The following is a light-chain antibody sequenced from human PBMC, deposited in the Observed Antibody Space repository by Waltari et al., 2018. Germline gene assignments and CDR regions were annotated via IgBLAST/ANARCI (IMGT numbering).Light chain of an antibody. CDR2: WAS. V-gene: IGKV4-1*01. CDR1: ESVLYTSNNKNY. J-gene: IGKJ1*01. Sequence: IVMTQSPDSLTVSLGERATINCKSSESVLYTSNNKNYLAGYQQKPGQPPKLLIYWASTRESGVPDRFSGSGSGTDFTLTISSLQAEDVSVYYCQQDYSTPQTFGQGTKVEIK. CDR3: QQDYSTPQT.